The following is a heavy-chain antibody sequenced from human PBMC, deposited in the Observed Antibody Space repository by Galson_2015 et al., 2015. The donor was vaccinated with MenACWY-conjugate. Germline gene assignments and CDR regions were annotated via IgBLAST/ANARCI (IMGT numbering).Heavy chain of an antibody. CDR3: ARDINWSFDS. CDR1: GFTFNNYW. J-gene: IGHJ4*02. D-gene: IGHD1-1*01. V-gene: IGHV3-74*01. Sequence: SLRLSCAASGFTFNNYWMHWVRHPPGKGLEWISYIKADGSFSNYADSVKGRFTISTDNAKNMLYLQMDGLGDEDTAVYFCARDINWSFDSWGQGTLVTVSS. CDR2: IKADGSFS.